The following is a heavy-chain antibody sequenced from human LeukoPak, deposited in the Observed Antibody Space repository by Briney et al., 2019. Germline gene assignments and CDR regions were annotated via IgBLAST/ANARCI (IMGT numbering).Heavy chain of an antibody. D-gene: IGHD5-18*01. CDR2: SYYSGST. V-gene: IGHV4-39*01. CDR3: ARLHTAYRYYYYYGMDV. CDR1: GGSISSSSYY. Sequence: SGTLSLTCTVSGGSISSSSYYWGWIRQPPGKGLEWIGSSYYSGSTYYNPSLKSRVTISVDTSKNQFSLKLSSVTAADTAVYYCARLHTAYRYYYYYGMDVWGQGTTVTVSS. J-gene: IGHJ6*02.